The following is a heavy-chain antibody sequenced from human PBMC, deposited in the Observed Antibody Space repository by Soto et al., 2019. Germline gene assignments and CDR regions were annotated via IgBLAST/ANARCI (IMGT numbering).Heavy chain of an antibody. J-gene: IGHJ6*02. V-gene: IGHV3-23*01. Sequence: GALRPSCRASGLPYKNYAMSWVRQAPGRGLEWVAGISANGGSTYYADSVKGRFTISRDNSKLTVYLQMNSLRAEDTAVYFCAKDRTFNFYYGMDVWGQGTTVTVSS. CDR2: ISANGGST. CDR3: AKDRTFNFYYGMDV. CDR1: GLPYKNYA.